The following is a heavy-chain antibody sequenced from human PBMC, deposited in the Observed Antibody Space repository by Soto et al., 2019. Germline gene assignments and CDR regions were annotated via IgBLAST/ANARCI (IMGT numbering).Heavy chain of an antibody. CDR1: GYTFTSYG. CDR2: ISAYNGNT. V-gene: IGHV1-18*01. J-gene: IGHJ4*02. D-gene: IGHD3-22*01. Sequence: ASVKVSCKASGYTFTSYGISWVRQAPVQGLEWMGWISAYNGNTNYAQKLQGRVTMTTDTSTSTAYMELRSLRSDDTAVYYCATNSYYDSSGYYPYWGQGTLLTVSS. CDR3: ATNSYYDSSGYYPY.